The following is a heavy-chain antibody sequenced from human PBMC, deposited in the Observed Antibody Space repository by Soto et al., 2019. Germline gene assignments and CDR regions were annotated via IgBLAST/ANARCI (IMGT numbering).Heavy chain of an antibody. CDR3: ARARQRDTGRGLDV. V-gene: IGHV4-59*01. J-gene: IGHJ6*04. CDR1: GDSINNYF. CDR2: ISYSGST. D-gene: IGHD5-18*01. Sequence: QVQLQESGPGLVKPSETMSLTCTISGDSINNYFWNWIRQTPGKGLEWIGYISYSGSTSYNPSLQSRVPISSDTSKNHFSLKLSSVTAADTAVYYCARARQRDTGRGLDVWGKGTTVTVSS.